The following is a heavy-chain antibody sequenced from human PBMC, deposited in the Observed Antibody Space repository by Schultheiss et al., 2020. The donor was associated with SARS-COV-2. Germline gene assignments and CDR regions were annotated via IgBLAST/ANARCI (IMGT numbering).Heavy chain of an antibody. D-gene: IGHD1-26*01. CDR3: ARDPPSGNYFDY. CDR2: ISSSGEVI. V-gene: IGHV3-48*03. CDR1: GFTLSSFE. Sequence: GGSLRLSCVASGFTLSSFEMNWVRQAPGKGLEWVSYISSSGEVIHNADSVKGRFTVSRDNAQNSLFLRMDSLRAEDTAVYYCARDPPSGNYFDYWGQGILVTVSS. J-gene: IGHJ4*02.